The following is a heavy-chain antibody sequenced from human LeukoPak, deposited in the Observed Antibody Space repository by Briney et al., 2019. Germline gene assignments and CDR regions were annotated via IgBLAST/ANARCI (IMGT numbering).Heavy chain of an antibody. CDR1: DDSISDYY. CDR2: IYTSGNT. CDR3: ARGGYYDSSGYYFDY. Sequence: SETLPLTCTVSDDSISDYYRGWIRQPAGKGLEWIGRIYTSGNTNYNPSLKSRVIISVDTSKNQFSLKLSSVTAADTAVYYCARGGYYDSSGYYFDYWGQGTLVTVSS. V-gene: IGHV4-4*07. J-gene: IGHJ4*02. D-gene: IGHD3-22*01.